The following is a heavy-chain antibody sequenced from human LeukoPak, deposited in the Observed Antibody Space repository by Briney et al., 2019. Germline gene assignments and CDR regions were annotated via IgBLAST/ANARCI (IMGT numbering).Heavy chain of an antibody. CDR3: ARAAVLSTASWFDP. CDR1: GYSFTSYW. D-gene: IGHD2/OR15-2a*01. V-gene: IGHV5-51*01. CDR2: IYPGDSDT. Sequence: GESLKISCKGSGYSFTSYWIGWVRQMPGKGLEWMGIIYPGDSDTRYSPSFQGQVTISVDKSISTAYLQWNSLQASDTAIYYCARAAVLSTASWFDPWGQGTLVTVSS. J-gene: IGHJ5*02.